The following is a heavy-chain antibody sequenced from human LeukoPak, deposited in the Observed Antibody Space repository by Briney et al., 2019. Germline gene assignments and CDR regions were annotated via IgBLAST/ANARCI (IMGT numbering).Heavy chain of an antibody. J-gene: IGHJ6*02. V-gene: IGHV3-23*01. CDR1: GFTFSSYA. CDR3: AGGTTVTTYYCYGMDV. CDR2: ISGSGGST. D-gene: IGHD4-17*01. Sequence: GGSLRLSCAASGFTFSSYAMSWVRQAPGKGLEWVSAISGSGGSTYYADSVKGRFTISRDNSKNTLYLQMNSLRAEDTAVYYCAGGTTVTTYYCYGMDVWGQGTTVTVSS.